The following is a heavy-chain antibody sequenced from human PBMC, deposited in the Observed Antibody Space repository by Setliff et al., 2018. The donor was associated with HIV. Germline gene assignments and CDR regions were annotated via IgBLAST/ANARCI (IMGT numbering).Heavy chain of an antibody. CDR2: IYYSGST. Sequence: SETLSLTCTVSGQFISDGYYWGWIRQPPGKGLEWIGYIYYSGSTKYNPSLTSRVTISVDTSKNHFSLKLTSVTAADTAVYYCARAEMATIVAFDIWGQGTMVTVSS. J-gene: IGHJ3*02. D-gene: IGHD5-12*01. CDR1: GQFISDGYY. CDR3: ARAEMATIVAFDI. V-gene: IGHV4-61*03.